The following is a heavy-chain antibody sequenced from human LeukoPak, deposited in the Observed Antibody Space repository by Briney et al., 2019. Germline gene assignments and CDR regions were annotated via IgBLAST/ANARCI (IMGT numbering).Heavy chain of an antibody. D-gene: IGHD3-16*01. Sequence: SETLSLTCTVSGGSISSYYWSWIRQPPGKGREWIGYIYYSGSTNYNPSLKSRVTISVDTSKNQFSLKLSSVTAAETAVYYCARLRVLWAKFDYWGQRTLVTVSS. CDR2: IYYSGST. CDR3: ARLRVLWAKFDY. J-gene: IGHJ4*02. CDR1: GGSISSYY. V-gene: IGHV4-59*01.